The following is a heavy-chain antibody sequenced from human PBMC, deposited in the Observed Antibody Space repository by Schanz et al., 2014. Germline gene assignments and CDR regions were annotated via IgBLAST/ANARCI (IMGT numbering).Heavy chain of an antibody. CDR2: INPSDGST. V-gene: IGHV1-46*04. CDR1: GDTFTRYH. Sequence: QVQLVQSGAEVKKPGASVKVSCKASGDTFTRYHMHWVRQAPGQGLEWMGIINPSDGSTTYAQKLQGRVSMTNDTSTGTVYMELSSLRSEDTAVYYCARNYGGHSEESDRYGMDVWGQGTTVTVSS. CDR3: ARNYGGHSEESDRYGMDV. J-gene: IGHJ6*02. D-gene: IGHD4-17*01.